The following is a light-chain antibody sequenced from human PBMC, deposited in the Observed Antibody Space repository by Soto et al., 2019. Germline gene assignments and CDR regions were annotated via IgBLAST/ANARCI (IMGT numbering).Light chain of an antibody. Sequence: QSALTQPPSVSGSPGQSVTISCTGTSSDVGSYNYVAWYQQFPGKTPKLIIYEVRNRPSGVSSRFSGSKSGNTASLTISGLQAEDEADYYCTSYTGSDTSYVFGTGTKVT. J-gene: IGLJ1*01. CDR1: SSDVGSYNY. V-gene: IGLV2-14*01. CDR2: EVR. CDR3: TSYTGSDTSYV.